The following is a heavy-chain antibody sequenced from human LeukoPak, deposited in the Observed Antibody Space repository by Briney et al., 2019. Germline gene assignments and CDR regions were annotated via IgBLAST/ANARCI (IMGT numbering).Heavy chain of an antibody. J-gene: IGHJ4*02. D-gene: IGHD1-26*01. V-gene: IGHV3-23*01. Sequence: GGSLRLSCAASGFTFSSYPMTWVRQAPGKRLDWVSTIGDSGGNTFYADSVKGRFTISRDNSKNTLFLQMISLRAEDTAVYYCARDVGITVGATDCWGQGALVTVSS. CDR1: GFTFSSYP. CDR2: IGDSGGNT. CDR3: ARDVGITVGATDC.